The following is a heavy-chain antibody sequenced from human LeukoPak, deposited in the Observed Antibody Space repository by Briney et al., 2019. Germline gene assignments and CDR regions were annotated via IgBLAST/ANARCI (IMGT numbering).Heavy chain of an antibody. J-gene: IGHJ4*02. CDR3: ARVSRELLWFGELYNFDY. V-gene: IGHV4-39*07. CDR2: IYYSGST. Sequence: SETLSLTCTVSGGSISSSSYYWGWIRQPPGKGLEWIGSIYYSGSTYYNPSLKSRVTISVDTSKNQFSLKLSSVTAADTAVYYCARVSRELLWFGELYNFDYWGQGTLVTVSS. D-gene: IGHD3-10*01. CDR1: GGSISSSSYY.